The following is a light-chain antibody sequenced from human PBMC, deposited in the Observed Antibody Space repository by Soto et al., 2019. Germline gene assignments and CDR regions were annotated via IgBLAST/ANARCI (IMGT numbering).Light chain of an antibody. CDR3: MQALQTPPT. CDR1: QSLLHSNGYNY. Sequence: DIVMTQSPLSLPVTPGEPASISCRSSQSLLHSNGYNYLDWYLQKPGQSPQLLIYLGSNRASGVPDRFSGSGSGTDFTLKISRVEAVDVGVYYCMQALQTPPTFGGGTQVEIK. J-gene: IGKJ4*01. V-gene: IGKV2-28*01. CDR2: LGS.